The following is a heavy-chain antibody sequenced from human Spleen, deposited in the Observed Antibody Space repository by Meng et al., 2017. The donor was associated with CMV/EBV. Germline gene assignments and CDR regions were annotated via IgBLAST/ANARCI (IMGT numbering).Heavy chain of an antibody. CDR1: GDSVSSNSAA. CDR3: ARHSTEATISDY. D-gene: IGHD5-12*01. J-gene: IGHJ4*02. V-gene: IGHV6-1*01. Sequence: ISGDSVSSNSAAWNWIRQSPSRGLEWLGRTYYRSKWYNDYAVSVKSRITINPDTSKNQFSLQLNSVTPEDTAVYYCARHSTEATISDYWGQGTLVTVSS. CDR2: TYYRSKWYN.